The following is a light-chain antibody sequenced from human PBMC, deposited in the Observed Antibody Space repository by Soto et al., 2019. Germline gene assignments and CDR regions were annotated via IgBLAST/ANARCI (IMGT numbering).Light chain of an antibody. J-gene: IGLJ3*02. CDR2: DNN. CDR1: GSNIGNNY. Sequence: QSVLTQPPSVSAAPGQKVTISCSGSGSNIGNNYVSWYQQLPGTVPKLLIYDNNKRPSGIPDRFSGSKSGTSATLGITGLQTGDEADYYCGTWDNSLSAWVFGGGTKLTVL. CDR3: GTWDNSLSAWV. V-gene: IGLV1-51*01.